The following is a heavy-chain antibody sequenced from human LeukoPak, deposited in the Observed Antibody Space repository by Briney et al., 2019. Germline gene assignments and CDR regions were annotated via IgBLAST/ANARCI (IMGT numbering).Heavy chain of an antibody. CDR1: GGSISSYS. CDR2: IYHSGST. J-gene: IGHJ4*02. CDR3: ARGGIVATITFDY. V-gene: IGHV4-30-2*01. Sequence: SETLSLTCTVSGGSISSYSWSWIRQPPGKGLEWIGYIYHSGSTYYNPSLKSRVTISVDRSKNQFSLKLSSVTAADTAVYYCARGGIVATITFDYWGQGTLVTVSS. D-gene: IGHD5-12*01.